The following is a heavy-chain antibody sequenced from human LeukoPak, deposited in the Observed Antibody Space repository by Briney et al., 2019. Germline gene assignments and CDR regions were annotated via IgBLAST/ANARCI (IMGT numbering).Heavy chain of an antibody. D-gene: IGHD3-22*01. J-gene: IGHJ4*02. V-gene: IGHV3-30*02. CDR3: AKDRTPRYYYDRSPPDY. CDR2: IRYDGSNK. Sequence: GGSLRLSCAASGFTFSSYGMHWVRQAPGKGLEWVAFIRYDGSNKYYADSVKGRFTISRDNSKNTLYLQMNSLRAEDTAVYYCAKDRTPRYYYDRSPPDYWGQGTLVTVSS. CDR1: GFTFSSYG.